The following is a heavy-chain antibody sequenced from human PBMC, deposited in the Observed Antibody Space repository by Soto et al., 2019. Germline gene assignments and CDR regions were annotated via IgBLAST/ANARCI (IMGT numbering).Heavy chain of an antibody. Sequence: PSETPSLTCTVCGDSISSYYWSWIRQHPGKGLEWIGYIYYSRSTNYNPSLKSRVTISVDTSKNQFSPKLGSVTAADTAVYYGGREGWMGGGAYGMDVWGRGTTVTVSS. J-gene: IGHJ6*02. D-gene: IGHD3-16*01. CDR1: GDSISSYY. V-gene: IGHV4-59*01. CDR3: GREGWMGGGAYGMDV. CDR2: IYYSRST.